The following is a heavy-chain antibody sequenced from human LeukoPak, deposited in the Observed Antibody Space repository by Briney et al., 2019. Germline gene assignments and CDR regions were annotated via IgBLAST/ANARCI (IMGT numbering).Heavy chain of an antibody. CDR2: IYNSGSA. J-gene: IGHJ4*02. V-gene: IGHV4-59*08. Sequence: SETLSLTCSVSGGSISSYYWNWIRQPPGKGLEWIGYIYNSGSANYNPSLKSRVTISLDTSKNQFSLKLNSVTAADTAVYYCARGVRGLWFGELLYTNYYFDYWGQGTLVTVSS. D-gene: IGHD3-10*01. CDR3: ARGVRGLWFGELLYTNYYFDY. CDR1: GGSISSYY.